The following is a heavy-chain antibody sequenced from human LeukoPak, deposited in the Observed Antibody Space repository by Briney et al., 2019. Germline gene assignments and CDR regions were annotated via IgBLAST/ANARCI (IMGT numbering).Heavy chain of an antibody. D-gene: IGHD2-2*01. CDR1: GYTFTSYD. CDR2: INPNSGGT. Sequence: ASVKVSCKASGYTFTSYDINWVRQATGQGLEWMGWINPNSGGTNYAQKFQGRVTITRDTSISTAYMELSRLRSDDTAVYYCARGRGVYCSSTSCLHEYFQHWGQGTLVTVSS. V-gene: IGHV1-2*02. CDR3: ARGRGVYCSSTSCLHEYFQH. J-gene: IGHJ1*01.